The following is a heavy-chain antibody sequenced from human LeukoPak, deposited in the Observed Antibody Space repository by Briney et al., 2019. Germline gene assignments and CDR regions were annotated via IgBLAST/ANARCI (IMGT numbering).Heavy chain of an antibody. J-gene: IGHJ4*02. Sequence: ASVKVSCKASGYIFTGYLIHWVRQAPGQGLAWMGWISANSGDTNYAPNFQGRITMTRDTSISIAYVEVRSLRSDDTAVFYCARDHQLWGQGTLVTVSS. D-gene: IGHD1-1*01. CDR2: ISANSGDT. CDR3: ARDHQL. CDR1: GYIFTGYL. V-gene: IGHV1-2*02.